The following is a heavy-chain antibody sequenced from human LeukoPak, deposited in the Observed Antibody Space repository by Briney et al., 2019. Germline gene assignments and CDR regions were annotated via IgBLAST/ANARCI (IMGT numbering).Heavy chain of an antibody. Sequence: ASVKVSCKASGGTFSSYGISWVGQAPGQGLEWMGGIIPIFGTANYAQKFQGRVTITADESTSTAYMELSSLRSEDTAVYYCAALDILPGMDVWGQGTTVTVSS. CDR3: AALDILPGMDV. CDR2: IIPIFGTA. CDR1: GGTFSSYG. D-gene: IGHD2-2*03. J-gene: IGHJ6*02. V-gene: IGHV1-69*13.